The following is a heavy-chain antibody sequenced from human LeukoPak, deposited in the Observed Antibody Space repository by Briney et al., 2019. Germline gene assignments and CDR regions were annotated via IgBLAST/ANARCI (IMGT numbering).Heavy chain of an antibody. D-gene: IGHD5-18*01. CDR1: GYTFTGYY. J-gene: IGHJ4*02. V-gene: IGHV1-2*02. CDR3: ARVDTAMVAGGGDY. CDR2: INPNNGGT. Sequence: GASVKVSCKASGYTFTGYYIHWVRQAPGQGLELMGWINPNNGGTNYAQKFKGRVTMTRDTSISTAYMELSRLRSDDTAVYYCARVDTAMVAGGGDYWGQGTLVTVSS.